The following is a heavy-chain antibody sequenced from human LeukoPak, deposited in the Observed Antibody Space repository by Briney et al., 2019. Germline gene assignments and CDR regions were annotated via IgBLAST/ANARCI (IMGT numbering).Heavy chain of an antibody. CDR3: ARDGGYCSGGSCSNWFDP. CDR1: GYTFTGYY. Sequence: GASVKVSCKASGYTFTGYYMHWVRQAPGQGLEWMGWINPNSGGTNYAQKFQGRVTMTRDTSISTAYMELSRLRSDDTAVYYCARDGGYCSGGSCSNWFDPWGQGTLVTVSS. V-gene: IGHV1-2*02. J-gene: IGHJ5*02. D-gene: IGHD2-15*01. CDR2: INPNSGGT.